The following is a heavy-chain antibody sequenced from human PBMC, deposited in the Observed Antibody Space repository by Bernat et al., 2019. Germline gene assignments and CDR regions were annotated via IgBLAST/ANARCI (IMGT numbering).Heavy chain of an antibody. Sequence: QVQLVESGGGVVQPGRSLRLSCAASGFTFSSYAMHWVRQAPGKGLEWVAVISYDGSNKYYADSVKGRFTISRDNSKNTLYLQMNSLRAEDTAAYYCARVPRGGYGDYVLWWYFDLWGRGTLVTVSS. V-gene: IGHV3-30-3*01. CDR1: GFTFSSYA. CDR3: ARVPRGGYGDYVLWWYFDL. D-gene: IGHD4-17*01. CDR2: ISYDGSNK. J-gene: IGHJ2*01.